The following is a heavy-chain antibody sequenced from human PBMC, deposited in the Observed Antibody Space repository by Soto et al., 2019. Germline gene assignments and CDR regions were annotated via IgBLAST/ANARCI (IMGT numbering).Heavy chain of an antibody. J-gene: IGHJ4*02. D-gene: IGHD3-16*02. CDR1: GGSISSSSYY. Sequence: SETLSLTCTVSGGSISSSSYYWGWIRQPPGKGLEWIGSIYYSGSTYYNPSLKSRVTISVDTSKNQFSLKLSSVTAADTAVYYCARDRGDDYVWGSYRYTDYWGQGTLVTVSS. CDR3: ARDRGDDYVWGSYRYTDY. V-gene: IGHV4-39*07. CDR2: IYYSGST.